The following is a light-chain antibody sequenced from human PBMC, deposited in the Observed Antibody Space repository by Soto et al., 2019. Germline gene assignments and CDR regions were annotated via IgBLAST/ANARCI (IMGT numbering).Light chain of an antibody. CDR3: SSYTSSSTL. CDR1: GSDVGSYNY. V-gene: IGLV2-14*01. Sequence: QSVRTQPASVSGSPGQSITISCTGTGSDVGSYNYVSWYQQHPGKAPKLMIYEVSDRPSGISSRFSGSKSGNTASLTISGLQTEDEADYYCSSYTSSSTLFGTGTKVTVL. CDR2: EVS. J-gene: IGLJ1*01.